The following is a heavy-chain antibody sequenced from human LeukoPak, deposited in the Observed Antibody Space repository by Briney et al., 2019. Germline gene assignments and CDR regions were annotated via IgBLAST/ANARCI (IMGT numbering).Heavy chain of an antibody. V-gene: IGHV3-23*01. CDR2: ISGSGDST. CDR1: GFTFSTYA. Sequence: GGSLRLSCAASGFTFSTYAVNWVRQAPGKGLEWVSTISGSGDSTYYADSVKGRFTISRDNSKNTLYLQMNSLRAEDTAVYYCARSNWDYWGQGTLVTVSS. J-gene: IGHJ4*02. CDR3: ARSNWDY. D-gene: IGHD7-27*01.